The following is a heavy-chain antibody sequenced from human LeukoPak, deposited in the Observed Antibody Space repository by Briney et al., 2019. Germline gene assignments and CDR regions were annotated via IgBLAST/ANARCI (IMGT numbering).Heavy chain of an antibody. D-gene: IGHD3-3*01. CDR1: GFTFSNNW. V-gene: IGHV3-7*01. Sequence: PGGSLRLPFAASGFTFSNNWMTWVRQAPGKGLEWVASVKKDASEKYYVDSVKGRFTISRDNAKNSLYLQMNSLRVEDTAVYYCARSRYDVVYFDYWGQGTLVTVSS. J-gene: IGHJ4*02. CDR3: ARSRYDVVYFDY. CDR2: VKKDASEK.